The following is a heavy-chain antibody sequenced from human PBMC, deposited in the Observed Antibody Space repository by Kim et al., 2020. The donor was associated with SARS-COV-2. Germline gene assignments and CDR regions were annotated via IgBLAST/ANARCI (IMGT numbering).Heavy chain of an antibody. J-gene: IGHJ5*02. CDR3: ARVSSGSSSWYWFDP. V-gene: IGHV3-11*05. D-gene: IGHD6-13*01. Sequence: DSGKGRFTISGATAKNSLYLQMNSRRAEDTAVYYCARVSSGSSSWYWFDPWGQGTLVTVSS.